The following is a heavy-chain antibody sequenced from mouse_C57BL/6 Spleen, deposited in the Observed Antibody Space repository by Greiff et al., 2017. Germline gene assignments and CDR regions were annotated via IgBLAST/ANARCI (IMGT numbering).Heavy chain of an antibody. CDR3: TTDGYPSDY. CDR2: IDPETGGT. V-gene: IGHV1-15*01. Sequence: QVQLQQSGAELVRPGASVTLSCKASGYTFTDYEMHWVKQTPVHGLEWIGAIDPETGGTAYNQKFKGKATMTADTSSNTAYLQLSSLTSEDTAVYYCTTDGYPSDYWGQGTTLTVSS. J-gene: IGHJ2*01. CDR1: GYTFTDYE. D-gene: IGHD2-2*01.